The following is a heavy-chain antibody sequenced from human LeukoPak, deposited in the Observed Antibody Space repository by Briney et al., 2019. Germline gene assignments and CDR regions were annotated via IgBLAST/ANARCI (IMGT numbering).Heavy chain of an antibody. CDR1: GYTFTSYY. V-gene: IGHV1-8*02. D-gene: IGHD3-16*02. CDR3: ARDNSVGDIAWWFDP. CDR2: MNPNSGNT. Sequence: ASVKVSCKASGYTFTSYYMHWVRQATGQGLEWMGWMNPNSGNTGYAQKFQGRVTMTRNTSISTDYMELSSLRSEDTAVYYCARDNSVGDIAWWFDPWGQGTLVTVSS. J-gene: IGHJ5*02.